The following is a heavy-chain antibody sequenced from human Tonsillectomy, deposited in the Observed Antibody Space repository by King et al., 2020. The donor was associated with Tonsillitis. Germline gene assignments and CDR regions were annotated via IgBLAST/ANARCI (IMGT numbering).Heavy chain of an antibody. J-gene: IGHJ3*02. Sequence: VQLVESGGGLVKPGGSLRLSCAVSGFTFRNAWMSWVRQTPGKGLEWVGRIKSKADGGTIDYAAPVNGRVSISREDSKNTLYLQMNSLKTDDTAVYYCSTLHAFDIWGQGTLVTVSS. CDR2: IKSKADGGTI. V-gene: IGHV3-15*01. CDR1: GFTFRNAW. CDR3: STLHAFDI.